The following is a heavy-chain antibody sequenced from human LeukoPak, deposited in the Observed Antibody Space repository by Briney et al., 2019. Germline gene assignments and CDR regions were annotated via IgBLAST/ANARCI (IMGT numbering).Heavy chain of an antibody. J-gene: IGHJ4*02. CDR3: ARGRPQFWVDY. CDR1: GGSFSGYY. V-gene: IGHV4-34*01. CDR2: INHSGST. D-gene: IGHD3-16*01. Sequence: PSETLSLTCAVYGGSFSGYYWSWIRQPPGKGLEWIGEINHSGSTNYDPSLKSRVTISVDTSKNQFSLKLSFVTAADTAVYYCARGRPQFWVDYWGQGTLVTVSS.